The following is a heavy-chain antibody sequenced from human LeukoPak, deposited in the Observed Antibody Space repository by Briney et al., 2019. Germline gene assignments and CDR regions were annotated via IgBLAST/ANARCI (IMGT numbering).Heavy chain of an antibody. CDR2: INPNSGGT. V-gene: IGHV1-2*02. CDR1: GYTFTGYY. J-gene: IGHJ4*02. Sequence: ASVKVSCKASGYTFTGYYLHWVRQAPGQGLEWMGWINPNSGGTDYAQKFQGRVTTTRDTSISTVYMELSRLRSDDTAVYYCAREGYCTGGTCFDNWGQGTLLSVSS. D-gene: IGHD2-8*02. CDR3: AREGYCTGGTCFDN.